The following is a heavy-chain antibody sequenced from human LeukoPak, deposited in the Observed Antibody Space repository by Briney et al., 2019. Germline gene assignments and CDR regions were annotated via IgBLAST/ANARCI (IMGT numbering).Heavy chain of an antibody. CDR2: FDPEDGET. Sequence: GASVKVSCKVSGYTRTELSMHWVRQAPGKGLEGMGGFDPEDGETIYAQRFQGRVTMTEDTSTDTAYMELSSLRSEDTAVYFCALLTTWLGDLLGGWFDPWGQGALITVSS. D-gene: IGHD3-10*01. J-gene: IGHJ5*02. CDR3: ALLTTWLGDLLGGWFDP. V-gene: IGHV1-24*01. CDR1: GYTRTELS.